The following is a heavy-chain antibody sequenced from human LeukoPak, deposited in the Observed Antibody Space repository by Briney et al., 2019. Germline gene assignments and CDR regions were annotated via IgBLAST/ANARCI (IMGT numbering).Heavy chain of an antibody. V-gene: IGHV2-70*04. CDR3: AASPGTTGERDY. Sequence: SGPALVKPTQTLTLTCTFSGFSRSTSGMRVSWIRQPPGKALEWLARIDWDDDKFYSTSLKTRLTISKDTSKNQVVLTMTNMDPVDTATYYCAASPGTTGERDYWGQGTLVTVSS. D-gene: IGHD1-7*01. CDR2: IDWDDDK. J-gene: IGHJ4*02. CDR1: GFSRSTSGMR.